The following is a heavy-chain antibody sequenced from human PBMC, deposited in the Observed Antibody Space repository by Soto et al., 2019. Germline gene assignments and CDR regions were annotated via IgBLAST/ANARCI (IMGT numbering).Heavy chain of an antibody. Sequence: QVQLQESGPGLVKPSQTLSLTCTVSGGSISSGGYYWRWIRQHPGKGLEWIGYIYYSVSTYYNPSLKSRVTISVDTSKNQFSLKLSSVTAADTAVYYCARAWDTAMDKGYFDLWGLGTLVTVSS. D-gene: IGHD5-18*01. V-gene: IGHV4-31*03. CDR1: GGSISSGGYY. J-gene: IGHJ2*01. CDR2: IYYSVST. CDR3: ARAWDTAMDKGYFDL.